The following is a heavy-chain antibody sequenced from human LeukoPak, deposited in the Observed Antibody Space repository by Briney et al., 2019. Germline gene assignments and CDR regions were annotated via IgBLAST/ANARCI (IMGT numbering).Heavy chain of an antibody. V-gene: IGHV3-9*01. D-gene: IGHD6-19*01. J-gene: IGHJ1*01. Sequence: PGRSLRLSCAASGFTFDDYAMHWVRQAPGKGLEWVSGTSWNSGSIDYADSVKGRFTISRDNAKDSLYLQMNSLRAEDTALYYCTKGPSGIAVAGSPKYFQHWGQGTLVTVSS. CDR2: TSWNSGSI. CDR3: TKGPSGIAVAGSPKYFQH. CDR1: GFTFDDYA.